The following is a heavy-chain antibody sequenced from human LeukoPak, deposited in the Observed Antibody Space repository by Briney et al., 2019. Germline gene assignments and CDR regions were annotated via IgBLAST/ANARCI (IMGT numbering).Heavy chain of an antibody. J-gene: IGHJ6*03. V-gene: IGHV3-74*01. CDR1: GFTFRSFW. CDR3: TRPNTSSWYYMDV. D-gene: IGHD6-13*01. Sequence: PGGSLRLSCAASGFTFRSFWMHWVRHVPGKGLQWVAQINRDGTMTTYAGSVEGRFTISRDNAENTLFLQMNSLRVEDTGVYYCTRPNTSSWYYMDVWGKGTAVTVSS. CDR2: INRDGTMT.